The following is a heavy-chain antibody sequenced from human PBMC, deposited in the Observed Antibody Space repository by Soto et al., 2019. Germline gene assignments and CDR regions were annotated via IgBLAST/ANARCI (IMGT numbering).Heavy chain of an antibody. D-gene: IGHD3-3*01. V-gene: IGHV3-23*01. CDR3: ARWAGLLDFFGPFDN. CDR2: INDSGGNT. J-gene: IGHJ4*02. Sequence: AGSLRLSCAASGFTFDNSVMTWARQAPGKEPERVAIINDSGGNTYYVASVKGRFIISRDNSKNTLYLQMNSLSAEDTAVYYFARWAGLLDFFGPFDNWGRGTLVTVSS. CDR1: GFTFDNSV.